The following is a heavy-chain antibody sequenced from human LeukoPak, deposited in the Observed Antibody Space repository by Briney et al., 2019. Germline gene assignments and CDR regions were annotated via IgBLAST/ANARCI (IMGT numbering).Heavy chain of an antibody. V-gene: IGHV1-69*05. J-gene: IGHJ4*02. D-gene: IGHD5-18*01. CDR2: IIPLFGTA. Sequence: SVKVSCKASGGTFSSYGISWVRQAPGQGLEWMGGIIPLFGTANYAQKFQGRVTMTRDTSTSTVYMELTSLRSEDTAMYYCARDWGIQQWPPSYFDYWGQGTLVTVSS. CDR1: GGTFSSYG. CDR3: ARDWGIQQWPPSYFDY.